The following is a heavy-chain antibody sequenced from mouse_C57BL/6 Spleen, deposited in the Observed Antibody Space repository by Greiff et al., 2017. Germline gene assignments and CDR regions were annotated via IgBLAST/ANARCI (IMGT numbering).Heavy chain of an antibody. D-gene: IGHD2-3*01. V-gene: IGHV1-50*01. CDR3: ARYRDGQFAY. J-gene: IGHJ3*01. CDR1: GYTFTSYW. CDR2: IDPSDSYT. Sequence: VQLQQPGAELVKPGASVKLSCKASGYTFTSYWMQWVKQRPGQGLEWIGAIDPSDSYTNYNQKFKGKATLTVDTSSSTAYMQLSSLTSEDSAVYYCARYRDGQFAYWGQGTLVTVSA.